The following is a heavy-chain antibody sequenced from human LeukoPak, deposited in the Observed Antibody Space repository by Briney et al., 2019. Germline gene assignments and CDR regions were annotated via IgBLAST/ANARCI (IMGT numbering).Heavy chain of an antibody. V-gene: IGHV4-61*02. D-gene: IGHD1-26*01. CDR3: ARDLRSGSFGR. CDR1: GGSISSSSYY. J-gene: IGHJ4*02. Sequence: TLSLTCTVSGGSISSSSYYWSWIRQPAGKGLEWIGRIYTSGSTNYNPSLKSRVTISVDTSKNQFSLKLSSVTAADTAVYYCARDLRSGSFGRWGQGTLVTVSS. CDR2: IYTSGST.